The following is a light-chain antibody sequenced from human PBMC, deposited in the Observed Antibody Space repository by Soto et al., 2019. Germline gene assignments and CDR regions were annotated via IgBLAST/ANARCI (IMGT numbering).Light chain of an antibody. CDR2: AAS. V-gene: IGKV1-5*01. J-gene: IGKJ1*01. CDR1: RRISTW. Sequence: DIQMTQSPSTLSASVGDGVTITFWASRRISTWLAWYQQKPGKAPKLLIYAASGLPSGVPSRFSGSGSGTEFTLTISSLQPEDFATYYCLQHNSYPLTFGQGTKV. CDR3: LQHNSYPLT.